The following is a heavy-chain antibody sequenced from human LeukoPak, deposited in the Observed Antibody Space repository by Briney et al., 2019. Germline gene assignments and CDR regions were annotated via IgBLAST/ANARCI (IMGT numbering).Heavy chain of an antibody. D-gene: IGHD5-18*01. Sequence: PGGSLRLSCAASGFTFSSYSMNWVRQAPGKGLEWVSSISSSSSYIYYADSVKGRFTISRDNAKNSLYLQMNSLRAEDTAVYYCARARQWRYSYGYWGPYYFDYWGQGTLVTVSS. V-gene: IGHV3-21*01. CDR3: ARARQWRYSYGYWGPYYFDY. J-gene: IGHJ4*02. CDR1: GFTFSSYS. CDR2: ISSSSSYI.